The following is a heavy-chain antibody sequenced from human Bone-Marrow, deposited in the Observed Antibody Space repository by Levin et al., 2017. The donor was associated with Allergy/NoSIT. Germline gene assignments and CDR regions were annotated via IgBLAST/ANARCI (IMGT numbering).Heavy chain of an antibody. Sequence: GSLRLSCSVSGDSINNYYWSWIRQPPGKGLEWIGYMSHSGNAKYNPSLKSRVAISVDTSKNQFSLNVTSVIPADAAVYYCARARGGLRFLEWPYYFDSWGQGTLVTVSS. CDR2: MSHSGNA. CDR3: ARARGGLRFLEWPYYFDS. V-gene: IGHV4-59*01. J-gene: IGHJ4*02. D-gene: IGHD3-3*01. CDR1: GDSINNYY.